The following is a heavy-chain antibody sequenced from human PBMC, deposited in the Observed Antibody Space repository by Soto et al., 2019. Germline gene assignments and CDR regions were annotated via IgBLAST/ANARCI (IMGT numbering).Heavy chain of an antibody. CDR1: GFTFSSYG. J-gene: IGHJ4*02. CDR2: IWYDGSNK. CDR3: ARDRGAEWCVEY. V-gene: IGHV3-33*01. Sequence: PGGSLRLSCAASGFTFSSYGMHWVRQAPGKGLEWVAVIWYDGSNKYYADSVKGRFTISRDNSKNTLYLQMNSLRAEDTAVYYCARDRGAEWCVEYWGQGTLLTDSS. D-gene: IGHD2-15*01.